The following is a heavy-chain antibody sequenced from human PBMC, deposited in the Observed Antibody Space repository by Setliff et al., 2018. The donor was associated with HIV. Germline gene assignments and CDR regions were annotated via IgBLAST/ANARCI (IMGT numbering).Heavy chain of an antibody. V-gene: IGHV3-66*01. J-gene: IGHJ4*02. Sequence: PGESLKISCAVSGFNFNDYAVSWVRQAPGKGLEWVSVIYSGGSTYYADSVKGRFTISRDNAKNSLFLQINSLRAEDTAVYYCASIELAAMVPVDYWGQGTLVTVSS. CDR1: GFNFNDYA. CDR2: IYSGGST. D-gene: IGHD5-18*01. CDR3: ASIELAAMVPVDY.